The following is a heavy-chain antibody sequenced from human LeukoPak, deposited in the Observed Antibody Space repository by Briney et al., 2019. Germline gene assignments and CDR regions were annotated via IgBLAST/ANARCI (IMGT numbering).Heavy chain of an antibody. CDR2: IHYSGST. V-gene: IGHV4-39*07. Sequence: KTSETLSLTCTVSGGSISSSSYYWGWIRQPPGKGPEWIGSIHYSGSTNYNPSLKSRVTISVDTSKNQFSLKLSSVTAADTAVYYCARGGRGLRNPRGAFDIWGQGTMVTVSS. CDR3: ARGGRGLRNPRGAFDI. J-gene: IGHJ3*02. CDR1: GGSISSSSYY. D-gene: IGHD1-14*01.